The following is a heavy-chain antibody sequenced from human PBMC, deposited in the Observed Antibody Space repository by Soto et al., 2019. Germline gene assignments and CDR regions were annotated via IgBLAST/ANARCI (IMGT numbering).Heavy chain of an antibody. CDR2: ISSSSSYI. J-gene: IGHJ4*02. V-gene: IGHV3-21*01. CDR3: AREGYDSSGYYY. Sequence: GESLKISCAASGFTFSSYSMNWVRQAPGKGLEWVSSISSSSSYIYYADSVKGRFTISRDNAKNSLYLQMNSLRAEDTAVYYCAREGYDSSGYYYWGQGTLVTVSS. CDR1: GFTFSSYS. D-gene: IGHD3-22*01.